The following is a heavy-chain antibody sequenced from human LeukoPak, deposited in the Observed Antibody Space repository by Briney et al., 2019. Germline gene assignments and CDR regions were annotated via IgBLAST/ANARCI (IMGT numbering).Heavy chain of an antibody. Sequence: PGGSLRLSCAASGFTFSRYTMSWVRQASGKGLEWVSSVSSGGSYIHYADSVKGRFTISRDNAKNSLYLQMNSLRAEDTALYYCAKGYGGSCYHSEDFWGGGPLVSVSS. CDR3: AKGYGGSCYHSEDF. CDR2: VSSGGSYI. V-gene: IGHV3-21*01. CDR1: GFTFSRYT. D-gene: IGHD2-15*01. J-gene: IGHJ4*02.